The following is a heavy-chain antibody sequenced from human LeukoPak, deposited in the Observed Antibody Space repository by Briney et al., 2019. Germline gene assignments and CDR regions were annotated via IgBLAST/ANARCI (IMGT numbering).Heavy chain of an antibody. J-gene: IGHJ4*02. CDR1: GFTFSSYA. V-gene: IGHV3-23*01. D-gene: IGHD3-3*01. CDR2: ISGSGGST. CDR3: AKLRFLEWLPSDY. Sequence: GGSLRLSCAASGFTFSSYAMSWVRQAAGKGLEWVSAISGSGGSTYYADSVKGRFTISRDNSKNTLYLQMNSLRAEDTAVYYCAKLRFLEWLPSDYWGQGTLVTVSS.